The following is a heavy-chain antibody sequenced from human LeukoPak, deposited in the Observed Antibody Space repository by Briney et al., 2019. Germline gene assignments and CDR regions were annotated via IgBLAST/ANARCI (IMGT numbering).Heavy chain of an antibody. V-gene: IGHV3-21*06. CDR2: IVGSNGDT. CDR3: ARDAGYSSAWSHWYFDL. CDR1: GFTFSNYG. D-gene: IGHD6-19*01. Sequence: GGSLGLSCAASGFTFSNYGMTWVRQTPGKGLEWVSTIVGSNGDTYYTDSVKGRFTISRDNAKNSLYLQMNSLRDEDTAVYYCARDAGYSSAWSHWYFDLWGRGTLVSVSS. J-gene: IGHJ2*01.